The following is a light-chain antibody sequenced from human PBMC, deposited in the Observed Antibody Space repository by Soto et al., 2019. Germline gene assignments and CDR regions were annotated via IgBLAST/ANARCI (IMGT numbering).Light chain of an antibody. CDR3: QQSYREFT. CDR1: QSISYF. CDR2: AAS. Sequence: DIQMTQSPSSLSASVGDRVTITCRASQSISYFLNWYQHKPGKAPNLLIYAASNLQSGVPSRFSGSGSGTDFTLTISSLQPEDFATYYCQQSYREFTFGPGTKVHIK. V-gene: IGKV1-39*01. J-gene: IGKJ3*01.